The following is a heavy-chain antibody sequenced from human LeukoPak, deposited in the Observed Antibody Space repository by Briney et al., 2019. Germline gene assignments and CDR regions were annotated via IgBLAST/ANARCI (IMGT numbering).Heavy chain of an antibody. CDR2: IYTSGST. CDR1: GGSISSGSYY. J-gene: IGHJ6*03. CDR3: ARDRVYYYYYYMDV. V-gene: IGHV4-61*02. Sequence: PSETLSLTCTVSGGSISSGSYYWSWIRQPAGKGLEWIGRIYTSGSTNYNPSLKNRVTISVDTSKNQFSLKLSSVTAADTAVYYCARDRVYYYYYYMDVWGKGTTVTVSS. D-gene: IGHD3-3*01.